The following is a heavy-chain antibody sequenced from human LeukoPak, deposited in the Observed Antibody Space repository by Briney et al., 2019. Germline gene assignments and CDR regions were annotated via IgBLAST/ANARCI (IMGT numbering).Heavy chain of an antibody. Sequence: GGSLRLSCAASGFTVSSNYMSWVRQAPGKGLEWVSVIYSGGSTYYADSVKGRFTISRDNSKNTLYLQMNSLRAEDTAVYYCASKLYGDLLDYWGQGTLVTVSS. CDR2: IYSGGST. V-gene: IGHV3-53*01. D-gene: IGHD2-21*01. J-gene: IGHJ4*02. CDR1: GFTVSSNY. CDR3: ASKLYGDLLDY.